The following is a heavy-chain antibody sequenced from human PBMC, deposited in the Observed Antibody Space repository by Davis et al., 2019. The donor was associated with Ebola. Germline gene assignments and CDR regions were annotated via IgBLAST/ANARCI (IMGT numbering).Heavy chain of an antibody. V-gene: IGHV3-48*04. CDR2: ISSSGSTI. D-gene: IGHD2-2*01. CDR1: GFTFSSYA. CDR3: ARGTIEYQLLSGWFDP. J-gene: IGHJ5*02. Sequence: GGSLRLSCAASGFTFSSYAMSWVRQAPGKGLEWVSYISSSGSTIYYADSVKGRFTISRDNAKNSLYLQMNSLRAEDTAVYYCARGTIEYQLLSGWFDPWGQGTLVTVSS.